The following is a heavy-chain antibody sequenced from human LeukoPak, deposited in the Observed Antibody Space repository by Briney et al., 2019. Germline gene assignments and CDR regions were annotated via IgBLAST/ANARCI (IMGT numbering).Heavy chain of an antibody. V-gene: IGHV3-7*04. CDR1: GFTFSTYG. CDR3: ARGTSHSPNWFDP. J-gene: IGHJ5*02. CDR2: IKQDGSEK. D-gene: IGHD2-2*01. Sequence: PGGSLRLSGAASGFTFSTYGMSWVRQAPGKGLDWVANIKQDGSEKYFVDSVKGRFTVSRDNAKDSLYLQMNSLRAEDTAVYYCARGTSHSPNWFDPWGQGTLVTVSS.